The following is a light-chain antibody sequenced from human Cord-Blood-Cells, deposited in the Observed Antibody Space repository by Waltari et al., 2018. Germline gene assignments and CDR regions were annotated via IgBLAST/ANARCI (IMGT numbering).Light chain of an antibody. J-gene: IGLJ3*02. Sequence: QSALTQPASVSGSPGPSITISCTGTSSDVGGYNYVSWYQQHPGKAPKLVIYDVSNRPSGVSNRFSGAKSGNTSSLTISRLQAEDEADYYCSSYTSSSTRVFGGGTKLTVL. V-gene: IGLV2-14*01. CDR2: DVS. CDR3: SSYTSSSTRV. CDR1: SSDVGGYNY.